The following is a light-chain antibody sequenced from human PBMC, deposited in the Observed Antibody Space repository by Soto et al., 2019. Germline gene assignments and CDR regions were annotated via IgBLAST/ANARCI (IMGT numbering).Light chain of an antibody. CDR3: QQYGSSLLT. J-gene: IGKJ4*01. CDR2: GAS. V-gene: IGKV3-20*01. Sequence: EIVLTQSPGTLSLSPGERATLSCRASQSVSSSYLAWYQQKPSQAPRLLIYGASSRATGIPDRFSGSGSGTDFSFTISRLEPEDFAVYYCQQYGSSLLTFGGGTKVDIK. CDR1: QSVSSSY.